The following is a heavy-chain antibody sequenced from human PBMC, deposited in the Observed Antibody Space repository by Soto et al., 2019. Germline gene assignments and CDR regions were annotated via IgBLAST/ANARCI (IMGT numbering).Heavy chain of an antibody. CDR1: GFTFSSYA. D-gene: IGHD5-18*01. CDR3: AKRGYSYGYDSHFDY. V-gene: IGHV3-23*01. CDR2: ISGSGGST. Sequence: GGSLSLSCAASGFTFSSYAMSWVRQAPGKGLEWVSAISGSGGSTYYADSVKGRFTISRDNSKNTLYLQMNSLRAEDTAVYYCAKRGYSYGYDSHFDYWGQGTLVTVSS. J-gene: IGHJ4*02.